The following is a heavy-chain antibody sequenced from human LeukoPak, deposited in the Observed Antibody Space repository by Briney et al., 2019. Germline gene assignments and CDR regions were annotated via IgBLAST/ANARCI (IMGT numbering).Heavy chain of an antibody. Sequence: GGSLSLSCAASGFTFSSYGRHWVRQAPGKGVGWVGVIWYEGSNKYYADSVKGRFTISRDNSKNTLYLQMNSLRAEDTAVYYCARANDDILTGFDYWGQGTLVTVSS. J-gene: IGHJ4*02. CDR1: GFTFSSYG. D-gene: IGHD3-9*01. V-gene: IGHV3-33*01. CDR2: IWYEGSNK. CDR3: ARANDDILTGFDY.